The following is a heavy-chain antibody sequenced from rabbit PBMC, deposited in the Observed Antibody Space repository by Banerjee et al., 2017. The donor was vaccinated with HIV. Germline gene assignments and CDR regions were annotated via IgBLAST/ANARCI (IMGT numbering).Heavy chain of an antibody. V-gene: IGHV1S45*01. CDR3: ARGADDAGYGFNL. J-gene: IGHJ4*01. D-gene: IGHD4-2*01. CDR2: IYGGVSGST. CDR1: GFDFSSSYW. Sequence: QEQLEESGGDLVQPEGSLTLTCKASGFDFSSSYWICWIRQAPGKVLEWIGCIYGGVSGSTYYASWAKGRLTISKTSSTTVTLQMTSLTAADTATYFCARGADDAGYGFNLWGPGTLVTVS.